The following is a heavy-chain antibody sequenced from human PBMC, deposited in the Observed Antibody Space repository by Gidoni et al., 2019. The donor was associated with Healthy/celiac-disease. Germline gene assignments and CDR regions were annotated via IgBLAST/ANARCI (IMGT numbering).Heavy chain of an antibody. CDR3: ARSRPQIQLWLRGFDY. J-gene: IGHJ4*02. V-gene: IGHV4-59*01. D-gene: IGHD5-18*01. Sequence: QVQLQESGPGLVKPSETLSLTCTVSGGSISSYYWSWIRQPPGKGLEWTGYIYYSGSTNYNPSLKSRVTISVDTSKNQFSLKLSSVTAADTAVYYCARSRPQIQLWLRGFDYWGQGTLVTVSS. CDR1: GGSISSYY. CDR2: IYYSGST.